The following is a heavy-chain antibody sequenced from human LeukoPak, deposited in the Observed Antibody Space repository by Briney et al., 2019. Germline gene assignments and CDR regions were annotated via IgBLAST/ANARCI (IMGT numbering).Heavy chain of an antibody. J-gene: IGHJ4*02. CDR3: AEDHYYDSSGYSYFDY. D-gene: IGHD3-22*01. Sequence: GGSLRLSCAASGFTFSSYAMSWVRQAPGKGLEWVSAISGSGGSTYYADSVKGRFTISRGNSKNTLYLQMNSLRAEDTAVYYCAEDHYYDSSGYSYFDYWGQGTLVTVSS. V-gene: IGHV3-23*01. CDR1: GFTFSSYA. CDR2: ISGSGGST.